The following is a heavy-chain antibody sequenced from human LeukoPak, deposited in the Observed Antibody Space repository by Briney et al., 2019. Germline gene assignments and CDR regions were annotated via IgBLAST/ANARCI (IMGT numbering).Heavy chain of an antibody. CDR2: IYTSGST. Sequence: SETLSLTCTVSGGSISSGSYYWSWIRQPAGKGLEWIGRIYTSGSTNYNPSLKSRVTISVDTSKNQFSLKLSSVTAADTAVYYCARGSVAGTKEGAFDIWGQGTMVTVSS. V-gene: IGHV4-61*02. CDR3: ARGSVAGTKEGAFDI. J-gene: IGHJ3*02. CDR1: GGSISSGSYY. D-gene: IGHD6-19*01.